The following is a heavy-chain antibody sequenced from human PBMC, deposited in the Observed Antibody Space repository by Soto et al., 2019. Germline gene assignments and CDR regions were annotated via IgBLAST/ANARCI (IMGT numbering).Heavy chain of an antibody. CDR3: AREGYCSSTSCPTDY. CDR2: IIPIFGTA. V-gene: IGHV1-69*01. Sequence: QVQLVQSGAEVKKPGSSVKVSCKASGGTFSSYAISWVRQAPGQGLEWMGGIIPIFGTANYAQKFQGRVTITADESTRTAYMELRSLRSEDTAVYYCAREGYCSSTSCPTDYWGQGTLVTVSS. J-gene: IGHJ4*02. CDR1: GGTFSSYA. D-gene: IGHD2-2*01.